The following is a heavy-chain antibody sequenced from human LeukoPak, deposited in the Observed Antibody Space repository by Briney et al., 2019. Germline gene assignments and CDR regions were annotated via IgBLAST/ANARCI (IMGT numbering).Heavy chain of an antibody. CDR3: ARARSGKWGFDY. V-gene: IGHV4-34*01. CDR2: INHSGSI. Sequence: SSETLSLTCAVYGGSFSGYYWYWIRQPPGRGLEWIGEINHSGSINYNPSLKSRVTISVDTSKNQFSLKLSSVTAADTAVYYCARARSGKWGFDYWGQGTLVTVSS. D-gene: IGHD1-26*01. J-gene: IGHJ4*02. CDR1: GGSFSGYY.